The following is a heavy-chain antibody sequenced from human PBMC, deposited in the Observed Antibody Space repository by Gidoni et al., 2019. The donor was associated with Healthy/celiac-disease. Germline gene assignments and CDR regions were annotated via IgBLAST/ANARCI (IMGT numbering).Heavy chain of an antibody. CDR1: GFTFSNAW. V-gene: IGHV3-15*01. Sequence: EVQLVESGGGLVKPGGSLRLSCAASGFTFSNAWMSWVRQAPGKGLEWVGRIKSKTDGGTTDYAAPVKGRFTISRDDSKNTLYLQMNSLKTEDTAVYYCTTGSTTMVQGATVYWGQGTLVTVSS. CDR2: IKSKTDGGTT. CDR3: TTGSTTMVQGATVY. J-gene: IGHJ4*02. D-gene: IGHD3-10*01.